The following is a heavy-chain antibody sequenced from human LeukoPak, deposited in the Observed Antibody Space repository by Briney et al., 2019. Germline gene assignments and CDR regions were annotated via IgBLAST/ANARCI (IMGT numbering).Heavy chain of an antibody. CDR3: AGDSGWYTGFDY. CDR1: GFTFSSYG. D-gene: IGHD6-19*01. J-gene: IGHJ4*02. Sequence: QPGGSLRLSCAASGFTFSSYGMHWVRQAPGKGLEWVAFIRYDGSNKYYADSVKGRFTISRDNSKNTLYLQMNSLRAEDTAVYNCAGDSGWYTGFDYWGQGTLVTVSS. CDR2: IRYDGSNK. V-gene: IGHV3-30*02.